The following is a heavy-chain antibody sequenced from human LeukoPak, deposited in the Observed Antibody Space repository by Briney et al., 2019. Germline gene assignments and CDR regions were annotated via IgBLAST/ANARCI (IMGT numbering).Heavy chain of an antibody. CDR3: ARVGAAANWFDP. J-gene: IGHJ5*02. CDR1: EFIFSNYW. CDR2: IRQDGSEI. D-gene: IGHD6-13*01. V-gene: IGHV3-7*01. Sequence: GGSLRLSCAASEFIFSNYWVHWVRHAPGKGLERVAHIRQDGSEIYYVDSVKGRFTISRDNAHNSLYLQMSSLRSEDTAVYFCARVGAAANWFDPWGQGTLVTVSS.